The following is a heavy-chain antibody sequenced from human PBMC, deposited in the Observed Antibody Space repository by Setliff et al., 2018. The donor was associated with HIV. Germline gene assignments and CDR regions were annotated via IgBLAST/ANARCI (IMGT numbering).Heavy chain of an antibody. V-gene: IGHV1-69*13. Sequence: GASVKVSCKISGGTFSSFALSWVRQAPGQGLEWMGGIIPIFGTTNYAQKFQGRVTMTADGFTSTAYMELSSLRSEDTALYFCARRVSYASSGYPLGYWGQGTQVTVSS. CDR1: GGTFSSFA. CDR2: IIPIFGTT. CDR3: ARRVSYASSGYPLGY. D-gene: IGHD3-22*01. J-gene: IGHJ4*02.